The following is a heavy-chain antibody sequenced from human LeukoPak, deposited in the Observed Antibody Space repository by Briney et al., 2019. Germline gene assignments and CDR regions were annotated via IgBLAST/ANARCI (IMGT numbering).Heavy chain of an antibody. CDR3: ARGLYYDTNGYPALQY. CDR1: GYTFTNYG. D-gene: IGHD3-22*01. J-gene: IGHJ4*02. Sequence: ASVTVSCKPSGYTFTNYGFTWVRQAPGQGLEWMGWISAYNGNTNYAREVQDRITMTTDASTSTAYMELRSLGSDDTAVYRCARGLYYDTNGYPALQYWGQGTLVTVSS. CDR2: ISAYNGNT. V-gene: IGHV1-18*01.